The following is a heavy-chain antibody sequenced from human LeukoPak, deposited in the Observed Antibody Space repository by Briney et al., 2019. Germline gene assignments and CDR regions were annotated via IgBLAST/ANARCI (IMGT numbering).Heavy chain of an antibody. Sequence: GASVKVSCKASGYTFTGYYMHWVRQAPGQGLEWMGWINPNSGGTNYAQKFQGRVTMTRDTSISTAYMELSRLRSDDTAVYYCARDRGGYYGSLLYFDYWGQGTLVTVSS. D-gene: IGHD3-10*01. V-gene: IGHV1-2*02. CDR1: GYTFTGYY. CDR2: INPNSGGT. J-gene: IGHJ4*02. CDR3: ARDRGGYYGSLLYFDY.